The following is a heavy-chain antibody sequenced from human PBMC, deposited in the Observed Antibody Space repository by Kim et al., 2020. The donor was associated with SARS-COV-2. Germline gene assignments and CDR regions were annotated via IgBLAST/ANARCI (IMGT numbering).Heavy chain of an antibody. CDR1: GGSISSSSYY. Sequence: SETLSLTCTVSGGSISSSSYYWGWIRQPPGKGLEWIGSIYYSGSTYYNPSLKSRVTISVDTSKNQFSLKLSSVTAADTAVYYCARLRTGYCSSTSCYRGHYFGYWGQGTLGTVSS. CDR2: IYYSGST. D-gene: IGHD2-2*01. V-gene: IGHV4-39*01. J-gene: IGHJ4*02. CDR3: ARLRTGYCSSTSCYRGHYFGY.